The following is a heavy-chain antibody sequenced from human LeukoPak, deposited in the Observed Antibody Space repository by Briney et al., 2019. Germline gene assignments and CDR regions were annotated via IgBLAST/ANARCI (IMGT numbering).Heavy chain of an antibody. D-gene: IGHD5-18*01. V-gene: IGHV3-38-3*01. J-gene: IGHJ3*02. Sequence: GGSLRLSCAASGFTVSSNEMSWVRQAPGKGLEWVSSISGGSTYYADSVKGRFTISRDNAKNSLYLQMNSLRAEDTAVYYCARGRQLNAFDIWGQGTMVTVSS. CDR1: GFTVSSNE. CDR3: ARGRQLNAFDI. CDR2: ISGGST.